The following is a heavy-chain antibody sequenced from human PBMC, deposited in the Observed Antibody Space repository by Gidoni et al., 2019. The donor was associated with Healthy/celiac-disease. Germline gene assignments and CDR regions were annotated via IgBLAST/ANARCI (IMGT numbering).Heavy chain of an antibody. D-gene: IGHD3-22*01. CDR1: GGSIIRSNW. V-gene: IGHV4-4*02. J-gene: IGHJ4*02. CDR3: VRLKQYYDSSGYYYVLDY. CDR2: IYDSGSP. Sequence: QVQLQESGPGLVKPSGTLSLTCAVSGGSIIRSNWWSWVRQPPGKGLEGIGEIYDSGSPNYNPSHKSRVTISVDKSKNQFSLKLSSVTAADTAVYYCVRLKQYYDSSGYYYVLDYWGQGTLVTVSS.